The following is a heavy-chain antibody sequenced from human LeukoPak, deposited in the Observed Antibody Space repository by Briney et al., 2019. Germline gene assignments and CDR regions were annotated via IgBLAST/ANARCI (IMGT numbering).Heavy chain of an antibody. CDR3: AKASSRSAIVVVPAIDY. J-gene: IGHJ4*02. Sequence: GSLKLSCSASGFTFCSYAMSWVRQAPGKGLEWVSATSCSGGSTYYADSVKGRFTISRDNSKNTLYLQMNSLRAEDTAVYYCAKASSRSAIVVVPAIDYWGQGTLVTVSS. V-gene: IGHV3-23*01. D-gene: IGHD2-2*01. CDR1: GFTFCSYA. CDR2: TSCSGGST.